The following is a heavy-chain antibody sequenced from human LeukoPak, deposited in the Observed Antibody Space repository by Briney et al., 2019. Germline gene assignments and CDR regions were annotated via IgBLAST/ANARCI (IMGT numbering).Heavy chain of an antibody. V-gene: IGHV1-8*03. D-gene: IGHD3-10*01. Sequence: GASVKVSCKASGYTFTSYAINWVRQATGHGLEWMGWMNPNSGNTGYAQKFQGRVTITRNTSISTAYMELSSLRSEDTAVYYCARGLMVRGAYWFDPWGQGTLVTVSS. CDR3: ARGLMVRGAYWFDP. CDR2: MNPNSGNT. CDR1: GYTFTSYA. J-gene: IGHJ5*02.